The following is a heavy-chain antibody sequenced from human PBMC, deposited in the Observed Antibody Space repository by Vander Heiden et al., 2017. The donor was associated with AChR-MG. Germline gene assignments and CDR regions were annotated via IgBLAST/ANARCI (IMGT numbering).Heavy chain of an antibody. CDR1: GFTVSSNY. V-gene: IGHV3-53*01. J-gene: IGHJ1*01. CDR3: ARSPGSGDYYDSTDYFKH. D-gene: IGHD3-22*01. Sequence: EVQLVESGGGLIQPGGSLRLSCAASGFTVSSNYMSWVRQAPEKGLEWVSVNYSGGRTYYAASVKGLVTISRDNSKNTLYRQMHSLRAEETAVYYCARSPGSGDYYDSTDYFKHWGQGTLVNVSS. CDR2: NYSGGRT.